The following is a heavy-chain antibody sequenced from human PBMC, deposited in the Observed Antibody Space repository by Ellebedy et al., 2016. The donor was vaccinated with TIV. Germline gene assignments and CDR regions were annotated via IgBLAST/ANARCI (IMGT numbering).Heavy chain of an antibody. Sequence: SETLSLXCTVSGGSISGGDHYWSWIRQPPGKGLEWIGYIYSNGNSYYNPSLKSRVTISVDTSNNQFSLNLNSLTAADTAMYYCARGWDFDILTRSSYGMDVWGQGTTVTVSS. D-gene: IGHD3-9*01. CDR1: GGSISGGDHY. CDR3: ARGWDFDILTRSSYGMDV. V-gene: IGHV4-30-4*01. J-gene: IGHJ6*02. CDR2: IYSNGNS.